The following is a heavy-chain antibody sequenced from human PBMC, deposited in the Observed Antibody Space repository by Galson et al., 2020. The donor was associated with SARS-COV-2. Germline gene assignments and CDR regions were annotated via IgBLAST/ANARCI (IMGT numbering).Heavy chain of an antibody. V-gene: IGHV3-21*01. CDR1: GFTFSSYT. D-gene: IGHD6-6*01. J-gene: IGHJ6*02. CDR2: ISSSSSYI. CDR3: ARDSSSLGYYHGMDV. Sequence: GVSLRLSCAASGFTFSSYTMNWVRQAPGKGLEWVSYISSSSSYIYYADSVKGRFTVSRDNAKNSLFLQMNSLSAEDTAVYYCARDSSSLGYYHGMDVWGQGTTVTVSS.